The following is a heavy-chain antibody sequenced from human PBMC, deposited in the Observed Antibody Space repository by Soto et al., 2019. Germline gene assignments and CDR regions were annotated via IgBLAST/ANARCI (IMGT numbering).Heavy chain of an antibody. CDR3: ARSPFLECN. Sequence: EVQLVESGGGLVQPGGSLILSCAASGFPFSSYEMNWVRQAPGKGLEWVSYISSSGGTTYYADSVRGRFTISRDNAKNSVYLQMNSLIAEDTAFYYCARSPFLECNWAQGTLVTGSS. D-gene: IGHD3-3*02. CDR2: ISSSGGTT. V-gene: IGHV3-48*03. CDR1: GFPFSSYE. J-gene: IGHJ4*02.